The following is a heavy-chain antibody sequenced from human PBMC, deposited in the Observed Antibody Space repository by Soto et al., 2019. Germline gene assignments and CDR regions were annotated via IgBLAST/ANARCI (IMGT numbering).Heavy chain of an antibody. J-gene: IGHJ6*02. Sequence: SETLSLTCTVSGGSISSYYGSWIRQPPGKGREWIGYIYYSGSTNYNPSLKSRVTISVDTSKNQFSLKLSSVTAADTAVYYCARESVCSSTSCRRRYGMDVWGQGTTVTVSS. CDR2: IYYSGST. V-gene: IGHV4-59*01. D-gene: IGHD2-2*01. CDR3: ARESVCSSTSCRRRYGMDV. CDR1: GGSISSYY.